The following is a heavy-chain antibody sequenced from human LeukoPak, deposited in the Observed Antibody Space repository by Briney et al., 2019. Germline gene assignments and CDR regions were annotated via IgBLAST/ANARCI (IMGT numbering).Heavy chain of an antibody. D-gene: IGHD3-22*01. J-gene: IGHJ4*02. V-gene: IGHV4-4*02. Sequence: SETLSLTCAVSGGSISSSNWWSWVRQPPGKGLEWIGEIYHSGSTNYNPSLKSRVTISVDKSKGQFSLKLTSVTAADTAVYFCARLRPGSSGYYLDYWGQGTLVTVSS. CDR2: IYHSGST. CDR3: ARLRPGSSGYYLDY. CDR1: GGSISSSNW.